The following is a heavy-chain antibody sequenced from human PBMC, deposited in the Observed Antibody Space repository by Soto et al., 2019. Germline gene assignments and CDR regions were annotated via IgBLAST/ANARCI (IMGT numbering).Heavy chain of an antibody. D-gene: IGHD2-15*01. CDR2: IIPIFGTA. CDR3: ASSREDIVVVVAATQYGMDV. V-gene: IGHV1-69*13. CDR1: GGTFSSYA. J-gene: IGHJ6*02. Sequence: SVKVSCKASGGTFSSYAISWVRQAPGQGLEWMGGIIPIFGTANYAQKFQGRVTITADESTSTAYMELSSLRSENTAVYYCASSREDIVVVVAATQYGMDVWGQGTTVTVSS.